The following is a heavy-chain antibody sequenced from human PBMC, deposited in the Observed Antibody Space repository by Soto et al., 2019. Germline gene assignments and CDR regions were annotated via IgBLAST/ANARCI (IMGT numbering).Heavy chain of an antibody. V-gene: IGHV1-69*12. J-gene: IGHJ3*02. CDR2: IIPIFGTA. CDR1: GGTFSSYA. D-gene: IGHD3-22*01. CDR3: ARDVVPDYDSSGSEYDALDI. Sequence: QVQLVQSGAEVKKPGSSVKVSCKASGGTFSSYAISWVRQAPGQGLEWMGGIIPIFGTANYAQKFQGRVTITADESTSTAYMELSSLRTEDTAVYYCARDVVPDYDSSGSEYDALDIWGQGTMVTVSS.